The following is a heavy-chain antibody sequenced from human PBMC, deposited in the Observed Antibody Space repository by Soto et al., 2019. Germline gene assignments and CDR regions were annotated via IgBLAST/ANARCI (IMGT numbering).Heavy chain of an antibody. D-gene: IGHD2-21*02. CDR3: ARSIVVVTAADY. CDR2: INPNSGGT. CDR1: GYTFTVYY. V-gene: IGHV1-2*04. Sequence: ASVKVSCKASGYTFTVYYMHWVRQAPGQGLEWMGWINPNSGGTNYAQKFQGWVTMTRDTSISTAYMELSRLRSEDTAVYYCARSIVVVTAADYWGQGTLVTVSS. J-gene: IGHJ4*02.